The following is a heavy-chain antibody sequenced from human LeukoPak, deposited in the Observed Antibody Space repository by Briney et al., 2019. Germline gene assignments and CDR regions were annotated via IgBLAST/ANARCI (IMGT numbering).Heavy chain of an antibody. Sequence: PGGSLRLSCAASGFTFSNAYMSWVRQAPGKGLEWVGRIKRITDGGTVDYAAPVKGRFTISRDHSKDTLYLQMNSLKTEDTAVYYCTTEGIVGATIRGVDYWGQGTLVTVSS. CDR1: GFTFSNAY. CDR2: IKRITDGGTV. D-gene: IGHD1-26*01. CDR3: TTEGIVGATIRGVDY. J-gene: IGHJ4*02. V-gene: IGHV3-15*01.